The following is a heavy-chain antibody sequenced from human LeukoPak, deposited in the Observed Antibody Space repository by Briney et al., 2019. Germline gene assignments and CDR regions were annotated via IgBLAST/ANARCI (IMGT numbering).Heavy chain of an antibody. CDR2: IYPGDSDT. V-gene: IGHV5-51*01. J-gene: IGHJ3*02. Sequence: GESLKISCKGSGYSFTSYWIGWVRQMPGKGLEWMGIIYPGDSDTRYSPSFQGQVTISADKSISTAYLQWSSLKASDTAMYYCARHRAIAVAVYDAFAIWGQGTMVTVSS. CDR1: GYSFTSYW. D-gene: IGHD6-19*01. CDR3: ARHRAIAVAVYDAFAI.